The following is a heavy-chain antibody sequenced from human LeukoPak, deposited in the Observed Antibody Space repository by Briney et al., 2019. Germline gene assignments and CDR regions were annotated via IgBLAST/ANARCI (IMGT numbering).Heavy chain of an antibody. D-gene: IGHD6-13*01. J-gene: IGHJ4*02. CDR2: IKQDGSEK. Sequence: GGSLRLSCAASGFTFSSYWVSWVRQAPGKGLQWVANIKQDGSEKYYVDSVKGRFTISRDNAKNTLYLQMNSLRVKDTAVYYCARDRSNWYYFDYWGQGTLVTVSS. CDR1: GFTFSSYW. V-gene: IGHV3-7*01. CDR3: ARDRSNWYYFDY.